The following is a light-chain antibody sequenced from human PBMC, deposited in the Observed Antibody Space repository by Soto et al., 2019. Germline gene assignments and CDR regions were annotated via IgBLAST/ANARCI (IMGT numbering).Light chain of an antibody. J-gene: IGLJ1*01. Sequence: QSALTQPASVSGSPGQSIAISCTGTSSDVGSSDLVSWYQHHPGKAPKLMIYEVSKRPSGVSDRFSGSKSDNTASLTISGLQAEDEADYYCCSYTCTRTYVFGTGTKVTVL. CDR3: CSYTCTRTYV. CDR2: EVS. V-gene: IGLV2-23*02. CDR1: SSDVGSSDL.